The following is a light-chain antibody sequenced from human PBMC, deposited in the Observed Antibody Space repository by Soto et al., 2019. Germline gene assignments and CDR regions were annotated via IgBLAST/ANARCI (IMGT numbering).Light chain of an antibody. CDR3: QQRSNWPLT. CDR2: DAS. V-gene: IGKV3-11*01. Sequence: EIVLTQSPATLSLSPGERATLSCRASQSVSSYLAWYQQKPGQAPRLLIYDASNRATGVPDRFSGSGSGTDFTLTISSLEPEDFAVYYCQQRSNWPLTFGGGTKVEIE. J-gene: IGKJ4*01. CDR1: QSVSSY.